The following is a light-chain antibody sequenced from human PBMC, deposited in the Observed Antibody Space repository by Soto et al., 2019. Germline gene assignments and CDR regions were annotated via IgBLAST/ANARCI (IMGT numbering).Light chain of an antibody. CDR3: HQYGSSITWT. Sequence: EVVLTQSPGTVSLSPGERATLSCRASQSVTSNYLAWYQQKPGQAPRLLIYAASSRATGIPDRFSGSGSGTEFTLSISRLEPEDFAVYYCHQYGSSITWTFGQGTKVEIK. V-gene: IGKV3-20*01. CDR1: QSVTSNY. J-gene: IGKJ1*01. CDR2: AAS.